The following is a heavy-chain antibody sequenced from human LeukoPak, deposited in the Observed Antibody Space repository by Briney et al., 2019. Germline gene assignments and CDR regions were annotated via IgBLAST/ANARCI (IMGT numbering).Heavy chain of an antibody. Sequence: KPGGSLRLFCAVSGFTYSDYNMRWIRQAPGKGLEGVSSISRSGSTKYYADSVKGRFTISRDNAKNSLFLQMNSLRAEDTAVYYCARVLRYCSGGNCYSGGLGYMDVWGKGTTVTISS. CDR2: ISRSGSTK. D-gene: IGHD2-15*01. CDR3: ARVLRYCSGGNCYSGGLGYMDV. V-gene: IGHV3-11*01. CDR1: GFTYSDYN. J-gene: IGHJ6*03.